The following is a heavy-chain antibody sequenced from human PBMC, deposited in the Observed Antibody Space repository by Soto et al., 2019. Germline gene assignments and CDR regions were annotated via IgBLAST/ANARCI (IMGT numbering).Heavy chain of an antibody. V-gene: IGHV1-2*02. CDR3: ARDLRRLRGTLTHSDY. J-gene: IGHJ4*02. Sequence: WASVKVSCKASGYTFTGYYMHWVRQAPGQGLEWMGWINPNSGGTNYAQKFQGRVTMTRDTSISTAYMELSRLRSDDTAVYYCARDLRRLRGTLTHSDYWGQGTLVTVS. CDR2: INPNSGGT. D-gene: IGHD2-15*01. CDR1: GYTFTGYY.